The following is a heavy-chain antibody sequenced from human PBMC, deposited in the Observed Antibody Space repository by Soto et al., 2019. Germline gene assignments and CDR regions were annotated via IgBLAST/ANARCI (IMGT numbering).Heavy chain of an antibody. Sequence: QVQLVQSGAEVKKPGASVKVSCKASGYTFTNYDINWVRQATGQGPEWMGWISPNSDNTVYAQKFQGRVTMTWNTSISTAYMELSSLTSEDTAVYYCAREQWYNWFAPWGQGTLVTVSS. CDR3: AREQWYNWFAP. J-gene: IGHJ5*02. CDR2: ISPNSDNT. CDR1: GYTFTNYD. D-gene: IGHD6-19*01. V-gene: IGHV1-8*01.